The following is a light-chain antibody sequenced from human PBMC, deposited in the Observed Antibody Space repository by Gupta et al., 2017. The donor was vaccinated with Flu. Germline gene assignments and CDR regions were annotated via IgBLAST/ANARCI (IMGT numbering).Light chain of an antibody. V-gene: IGKV4-1*01. CDR1: HSQSHIRNGNNY. CDR3: QQDHSTSCT. J-gene: IGKJ2*02. CDR2: LAS. Sequence: SVSARATITCSSSHSQSHIRNGNNYLDWYLQKPGQPPKLLIYLASTRESGVPDRFSGSESGTDFTLTISSLQAEDVAIYFCQQDHSTSCTFGQGTKLEIK.